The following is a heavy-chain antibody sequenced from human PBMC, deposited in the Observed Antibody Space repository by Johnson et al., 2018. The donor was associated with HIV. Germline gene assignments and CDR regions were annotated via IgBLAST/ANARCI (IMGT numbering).Heavy chain of an antibody. CDR3: TTYPNYYDNAFDI. J-gene: IGHJ3*02. V-gene: IGHV3-48*01. CDR1: GFTFASSA. Sequence: VQLVESGGGLEQPGGSLRLSCAASGFTFASSAMSWVRQAPGKGLEWVSYISSSGTTIYSADSVKGRFTISRDNSKNTLYLQMNSLKTQDTAVYYCTTYPNYYDNAFDIWGQGTMVTISS. CDR2: ISSSGTTI. D-gene: IGHD3-22*01.